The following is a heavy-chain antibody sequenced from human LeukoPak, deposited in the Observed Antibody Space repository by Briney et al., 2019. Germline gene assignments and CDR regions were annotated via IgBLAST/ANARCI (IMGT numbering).Heavy chain of an antibody. V-gene: IGHV3-30-3*01. CDR1: GFTFSSYA. CDR3: ARDGGWFGPINWFDP. Sequence: GGSLRLSCAASGFTFSSYAMHWVRQAPGKGLEWVAVISYDGSNKYYADSVKGRFTISRDNSKNTLYLQMNSLRAEDTAVYYCARDGGWFGPINWFDPWGQGTLVTVSS. CDR2: ISYDGSNK. D-gene: IGHD3-10*01. J-gene: IGHJ5*02.